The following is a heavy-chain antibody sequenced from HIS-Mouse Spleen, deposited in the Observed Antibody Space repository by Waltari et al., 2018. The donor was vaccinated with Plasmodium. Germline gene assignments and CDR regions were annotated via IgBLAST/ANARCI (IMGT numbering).Heavy chain of an antibody. CDR3: ARVLGYKAAAGTFVEYFQH. D-gene: IGHD6-13*01. V-gene: IGHV1-2*02. CDR2: INPNSVGT. CDR1: GYTFTGYY. Sequence: QVQLVQSGAEVKKPGASVKVSCKASGYTFTGYYMHWVRQAPGQGLEWMGWINPNSVGTNYAQKFQGRVTRTRDTSISTAYMELSRLRSDDTAVYYCARVLGYKAAAGTFVEYFQHWGQGTLVTVSS. J-gene: IGHJ1*01.